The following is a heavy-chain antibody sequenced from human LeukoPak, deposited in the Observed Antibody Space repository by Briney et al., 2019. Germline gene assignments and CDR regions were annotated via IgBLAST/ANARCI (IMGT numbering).Heavy chain of an antibody. CDR3: AKSPGTYDSSGYYYYYYYYMDV. CDR1: GFTFSSYA. J-gene: IGHJ6*03. CDR2: ISGSGGST. Sequence: GGSLRLSCAASGFTFSSYAMSWVPQGPGKGLEWVSAISGSGGSTYYADSVKGRFTISRDNSKNTLYLQMNSRRAEDTAVYYCAKSPGTYDSSGYYYYYYYYMDVWGKGTTVTVSS. D-gene: IGHD3-22*01. V-gene: IGHV3-23*01.